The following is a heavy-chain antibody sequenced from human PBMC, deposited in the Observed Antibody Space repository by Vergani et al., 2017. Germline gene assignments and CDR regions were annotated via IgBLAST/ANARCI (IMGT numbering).Heavy chain of an antibody. CDR2: ISYDGSNK. V-gene: IGHV3-30-3*01. CDR3: TTGGYLGWGIYFF. D-gene: IGHD3-10*01. CDR1: GFTFSSYA. Sequence: QVQLVESGGGVVQPGRSLRLSCAASGFTFSSYAMHWVRQAPGKGLEWVAVISYDGSNKYYADSVKGRFTISRDNSKNTLYLQMNSLKTEDTAVYYCTTGGYLGWGIYFFGGRGPRVTV. J-gene: IGHJ4*02.